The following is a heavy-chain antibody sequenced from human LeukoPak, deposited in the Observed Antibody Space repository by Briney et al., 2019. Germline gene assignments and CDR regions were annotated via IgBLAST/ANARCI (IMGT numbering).Heavy chain of an antibody. D-gene: IGHD6-6*01. V-gene: IGHV1-69*13. CDR2: IIPIFGTA. J-gene: IGHJ5*02. CDR1: GGTFSSYA. Sequence: VASVKVSCKASGGTFSSYAISWVRQAPGQGLEWMGGIIPIFGTANYAQKFQGRVTITADESTSTAYMELSSLRSEDTAVYYCARDSDYSSSSVWFDPWGQGTLVNVSS. CDR3: ARDSDYSSSSVWFDP.